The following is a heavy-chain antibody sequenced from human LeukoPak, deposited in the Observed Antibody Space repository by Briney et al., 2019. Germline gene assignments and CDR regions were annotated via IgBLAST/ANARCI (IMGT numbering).Heavy chain of an antibody. CDR2: IYYSGST. J-gene: IGHJ6*03. V-gene: IGHV4-59*01. CDR3: ARDRAYYDFWSGYHGYYYYMDV. Sequence: SETLSLTCTVSGGSISSYYWSWIRQPPGKGLEWIGHIYYSGSTNYNPSLKSRVTISVDTSKNQFSLKLSSVTAADTAVYYCARDRAYYDFWSGYHGYYYYMDVWGKGTTVTVSS. CDR1: GGSISSYY. D-gene: IGHD3-3*01.